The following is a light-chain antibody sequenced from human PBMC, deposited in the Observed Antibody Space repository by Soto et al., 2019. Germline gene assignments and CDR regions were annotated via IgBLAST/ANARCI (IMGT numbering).Light chain of an antibody. CDR2: EVS. CDR1: SSDIGGYNY. CDR3: SSYTSSSTLYV. Sequence: QSALTQPASVSGSPGQSITISCAGTSSDIGGYNYVSWYQQHPGKAPKVMIYEVSNWPSGVSNRFSGSKSGNTASLTISGLQAEDEADYYCSSYTSSSTLYVFGSGTKVTV. V-gene: IGLV2-14*01. J-gene: IGLJ1*01.